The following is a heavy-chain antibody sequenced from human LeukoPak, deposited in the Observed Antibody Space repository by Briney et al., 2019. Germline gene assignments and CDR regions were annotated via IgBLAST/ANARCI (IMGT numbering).Heavy chain of an antibody. CDR3: ARDRYTWHDRDWFDS. Sequence: PSETLSLTCTVSGDSISTSYWSWIRQPAGKRMEWIGRIFASGETNYNPSLESRVIMSRDTSNNQFFLRLTSVTAADTAVYYCARDRYTWHDRDWFDSWGQGTLVTVSS. V-gene: IGHV4-4*07. CDR1: GDSISTSY. CDR2: IFASGET. D-gene: IGHD1-20*01. J-gene: IGHJ5*01.